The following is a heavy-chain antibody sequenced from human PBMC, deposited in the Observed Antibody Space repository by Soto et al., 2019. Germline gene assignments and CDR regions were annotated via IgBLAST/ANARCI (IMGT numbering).Heavy chain of an antibody. D-gene: IGHD6-13*01. J-gene: IGHJ6*02. CDR3: ARHHGSPGSYPGMDV. CDR1: GYSFTSYW. Sequence: EESLKVSCQGSGYSFTSYWIHWVRQVPGKGLEWMGIIYPGDSDTRYSPSFQGQVTISADKSINTAYLQWRSLKASDTAVYYCARHHGSPGSYPGMDVWGQGTPVTVAS. V-gene: IGHV5-51*01. CDR2: IYPGDSDT.